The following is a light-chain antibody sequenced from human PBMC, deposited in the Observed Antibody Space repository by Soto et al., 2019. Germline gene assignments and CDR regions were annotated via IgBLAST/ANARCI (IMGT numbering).Light chain of an antibody. CDR2: AAS. V-gene: IGKV1-9*01. J-gene: IGKJ1*01. Sequence: IQLTQSPSSLSASVGDRVTITCRASQDISSYLAWYQQKPGKAPKLLIYAASTLQSGVPSRFSGSGSGTDFTLTISSLQPEDFVTYYCQQLNSYPRTFGQGTNVAIK. CDR3: QQLNSYPRT. CDR1: QDISSY.